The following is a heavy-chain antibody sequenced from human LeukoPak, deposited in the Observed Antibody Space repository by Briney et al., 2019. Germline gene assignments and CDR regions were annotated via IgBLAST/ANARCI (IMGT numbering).Heavy chain of an antibody. CDR1: GDDVSTNRAT. J-gene: IGHJ4*02. CDR3: ARLYNYGGEFDY. Sequence: SQTLSLTCAISGDDVSTNRATWNWIRQSPSRGLEWLGKTYYRSKWYNDYAESVKSRISINPDTAKNQFSLQLNSVTPDDTAVYYCARLYNYGGEFDYWGQGILVTVSS. CDR2: TYYRSKWYN. D-gene: IGHD5-18*01. V-gene: IGHV6-1*01.